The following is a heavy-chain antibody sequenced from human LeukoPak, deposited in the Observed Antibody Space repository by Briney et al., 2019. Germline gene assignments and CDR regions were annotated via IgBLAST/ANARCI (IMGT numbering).Heavy chain of an antibody. D-gene: IGHD6-13*01. J-gene: IGHJ4*02. CDR3: ALAASGTRGGIDY. CDR1: GGSFSGYY. Sequence: PSETLTLTCAVYGGSFSGYYWSWIRQPPGKGLEWIGEINHSGSTNYNPSLKSRVTISVDTSKNQFSLKLSSVTAADTAVYYCALAASGTRGGIDYWGQGTLVTVSS. CDR2: INHSGST. V-gene: IGHV4-34*01.